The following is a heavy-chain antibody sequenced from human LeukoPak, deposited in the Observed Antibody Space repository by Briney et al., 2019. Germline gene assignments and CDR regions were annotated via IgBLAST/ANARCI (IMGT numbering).Heavy chain of an antibody. V-gene: IGHV1-2*02. D-gene: IGHD6-19*01. J-gene: IGHJ4*02. Sequence: ASVKVSCKASGYTFTGYYMQWVRQAPGQGLEWMGWINPNSGGTNYAQKFQGRVTMTRDTSISTAYMELSRLRSDDTAVYYCARSRDSGWYFYFDYWGQGTLVTVSS. CDR2: INPNSGGT. CDR3: ARSRDSGWYFYFDY. CDR1: GYTFTGYY.